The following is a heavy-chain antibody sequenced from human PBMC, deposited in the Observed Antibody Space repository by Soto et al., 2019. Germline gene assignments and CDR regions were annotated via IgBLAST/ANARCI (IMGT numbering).Heavy chain of an antibody. Sequence: LRLSCAASGFIFSNFGMHWVRQAPGKGLEWVAVIWYDGSNEYYADSVKGRFTISKDNSKNTLYLQMNSLRAEDTAVYYCARDDIPGIAVATYGLDVWGQGTTVTV. CDR1: GFIFSNFG. CDR2: IWYDGSNE. V-gene: IGHV3-33*01. CDR3: ARDDIPGIAVATYGLDV. J-gene: IGHJ6*02. D-gene: IGHD6-19*01.